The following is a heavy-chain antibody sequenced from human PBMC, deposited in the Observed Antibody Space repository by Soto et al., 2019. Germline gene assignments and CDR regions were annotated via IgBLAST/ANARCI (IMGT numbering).Heavy chain of an antibody. CDR2: INHSGST. Sequence: SETLSLPCAVYGGSFSGYYWSWIRQPPGKGLEWIGEINHSGSTNYNPSLKGRVTISVDTSKNQFSLKLSSVTAADTAVYYCARAARRYYDSSGYGELRRLVFDYWGQGTLVTVSS. CDR3: ARAARRYYDSSGYGELRRLVFDY. CDR1: GGSFSGYY. D-gene: IGHD3-22*01. V-gene: IGHV4-34*01. J-gene: IGHJ4*02.